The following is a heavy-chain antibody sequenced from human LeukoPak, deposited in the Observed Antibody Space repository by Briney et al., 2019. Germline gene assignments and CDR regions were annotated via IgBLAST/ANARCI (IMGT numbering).Heavy chain of an antibody. CDR1: GGSISSSNW. D-gene: IGHD4-17*01. J-gene: IGHJ5*02. Sequence: TPSETLSLTCAVSGGSISSSNWWSWVRQPPGKGLEWIGEIYHSGSTNYNPSLKSRVTISVDKSKNQFSLKLSSVTAADTAVYYCAREFGQSGSFDGDYRGWFDPWGQGTLVTVSS. V-gene: IGHV4-4*02. CDR3: AREFGQSGSFDGDYRGWFDP. CDR2: IYHSGST.